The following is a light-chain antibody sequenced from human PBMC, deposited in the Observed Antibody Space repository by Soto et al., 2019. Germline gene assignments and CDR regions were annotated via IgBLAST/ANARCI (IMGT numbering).Light chain of an antibody. CDR3: QQYNKWPQT. J-gene: IGKJ1*01. CDR2: GAS. Sequence: EIVLTQSPGTLSLSPGERATLSCRASQSVSNNYLAWYQQKPGQAPRLLIYGASTRATDIPATFTGSGSGTEFTLTISSLQSEDIAVYYCQQYNKWPQTFGQGTKVDIK. V-gene: IGKV3-15*01. CDR1: QSVSNN.